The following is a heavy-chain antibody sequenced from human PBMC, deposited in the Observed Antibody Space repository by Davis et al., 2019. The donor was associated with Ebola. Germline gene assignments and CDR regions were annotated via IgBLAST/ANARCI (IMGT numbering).Heavy chain of an antibody. J-gene: IGHJ4*02. CDR2: ISYDGRNE. CDR1: EFTFSSYT. CDR3: ASPLARSGPYSSSLEWGWELGY. D-gene: IGHD6-13*01. Sequence: PGGSLRLSCAASEFTFSSYTMYWVRQAPGKGLEWVAVISYDGRNEYYADSVKGRFTISRDNSKNTLYLQMNSLRAEDTAMYYCASPLARSGPYSSSLEWGWELGYWGQGALVTVSS. V-gene: IGHV3-30*04.